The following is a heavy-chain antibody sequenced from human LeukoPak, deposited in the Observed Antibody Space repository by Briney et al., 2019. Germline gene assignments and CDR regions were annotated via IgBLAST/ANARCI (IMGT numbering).Heavy chain of an antibody. D-gene: IGHD6-13*01. CDR3: ARAGIYSSSNWFDP. CDR2: IHYSGRI. CDR1: GGSFSGYY. J-gene: IGHJ5*02. Sequence: KPSETPSLNCAVYGGSFSGYYLTWIRQPPGKGLEWIGEIHYSGRINYNPSLKSRVTISADTSNNHFSLKLSSVTAADTAVYYCARAGIYSSSNWFDPWGQGTLVTVSS. V-gene: IGHV4-34*01.